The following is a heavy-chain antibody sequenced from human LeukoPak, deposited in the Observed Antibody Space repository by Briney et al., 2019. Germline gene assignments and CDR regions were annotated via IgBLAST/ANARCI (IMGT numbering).Heavy chain of an antibody. D-gene: IGHD3-22*01. CDR3: ARVVLDHYYDSSGYLGTLDY. V-gene: IGHV1-18*01. CDR1: GYTFTNYG. CDR2: INTYNGNT. Sequence: ASVKVSCKXSGYTFTNYGISWVRQAPGQGLEWMGWINTYNGNTNYAQKFQGRVTMTTDTSTSTAYMELRSLRSEDTAVYYCARVVLDHYYDSSGYLGTLDYWGQGSLVTVSS. J-gene: IGHJ4*02.